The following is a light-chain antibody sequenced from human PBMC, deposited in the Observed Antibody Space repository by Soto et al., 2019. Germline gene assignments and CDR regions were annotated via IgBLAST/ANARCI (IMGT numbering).Light chain of an antibody. Sequence: QFVLTQSPSASASLGASVKLTCTLSSGHSSYAIAWHQQQPEKGPRYLMKLNSDGSHYKGDGIPDRFSGSSSGAERYLTISSLQSEDEADYYCQTWGTGIGVFGGGTKLTVL. CDR3: QTWGTGIGV. J-gene: IGLJ3*02. CDR2: LNSDGSH. V-gene: IGLV4-69*01. CDR1: SGHSSYA.